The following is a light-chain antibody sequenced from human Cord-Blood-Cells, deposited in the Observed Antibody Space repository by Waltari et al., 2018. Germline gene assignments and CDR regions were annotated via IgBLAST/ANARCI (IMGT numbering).Light chain of an antibody. CDR1: HGVSRD. V-gene: IGKV3-11*01. J-gene: IGKJ4*01. CDR2: DAT. Sequence: EIVLTQSPATLSLSPGARATHSCRASHGVSRDLAWYQQKPGQAPRLLSYDATNRATGIPARFSGSGAGTDFTLTISSLEPEGVAVYYCQQRRNWPPALTFGGGTKVEIK. CDR3: QQRRNWPPALT.